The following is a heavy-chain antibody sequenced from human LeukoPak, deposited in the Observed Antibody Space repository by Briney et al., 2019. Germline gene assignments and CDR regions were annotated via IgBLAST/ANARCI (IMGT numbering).Heavy chain of an antibody. CDR2: IYYSGST. CDR3: AKGGYYGSGNDFRFDP. J-gene: IGHJ5*02. CDR1: GFTVSSNS. D-gene: IGHD3-10*01. Sequence: GSLRLSCTVSGFTVSSNSMSWVRQAPGKGLEWIGYIYYSGSTNYKPSLKSRVTISVDTSKNQFSLKLSSVTAADTAVYYCAKGGYYGSGNDFRFDPWGQGTLVTVSS. V-gene: IGHV4-59*02.